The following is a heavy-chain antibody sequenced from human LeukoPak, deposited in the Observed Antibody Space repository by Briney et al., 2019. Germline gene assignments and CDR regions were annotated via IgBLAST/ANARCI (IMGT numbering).Heavy chain of an antibody. J-gene: IGHJ3*02. Sequence: PSETLSLTCTVSGGSISSYYWSWIRQPPGKGLEWIGSIYHSGSTYYNPSLKSRVTMSVDTSKNQFSLKLSSVTAADTAVYYCARASITRVAFDIWGQGTMVTVSS. D-gene: IGHD3-10*01. CDR1: GGSISSYY. CDR3: ARASITRVAFDI. V-gene: IGHV4-59*12. CDR2: IYHSGST.